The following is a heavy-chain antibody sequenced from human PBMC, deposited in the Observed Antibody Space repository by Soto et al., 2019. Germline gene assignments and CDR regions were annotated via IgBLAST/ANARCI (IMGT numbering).Heavy chain of an antibody. J-gene: IGHJ6*02. V-gene: IGHV1-8*01. CDR3: ARGQKYYYDSSGYYSTPYYGMDV. CDR2: MNPNSGNT. CDR1: GYTFTSYD. Sequence: QVQLVQSGAEVKKPGASVKVSCKPSGYTFTSYDINWVRQATGQGLEWMGWMNPNSGNTGYAQKFQGRVTMTRNTSISTAYMELSSLRSEDTAVYYCARGQKYYYDSSGYYSTPYYGMDVWGQGTTVTVSS. D-gene: IGHD3-22*01.